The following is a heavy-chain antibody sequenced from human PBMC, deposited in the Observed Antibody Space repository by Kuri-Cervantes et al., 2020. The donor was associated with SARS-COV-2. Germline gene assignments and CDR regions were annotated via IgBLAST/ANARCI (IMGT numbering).Heavy chain of an antibody. V-gene: IGHV3-30-3*01. CDR3: ARDPEYSSGWYERGYYFDY. CDR1: GFTFSSYA. J-gene: IGHJ4*02. CDR2: ISYDGSNK. Sequence: GGSLRLSCAASGFTFSSYAMHWVRQAPGKGLEWVAVISYDGSNKYYADSVKGRFTISRDNSKSTLYLQMNSLRAEDTAVYYCARDPEYSSGWYERGYYFDYWGQGTLVTVSS. D-gene: IGHD6-19*01.